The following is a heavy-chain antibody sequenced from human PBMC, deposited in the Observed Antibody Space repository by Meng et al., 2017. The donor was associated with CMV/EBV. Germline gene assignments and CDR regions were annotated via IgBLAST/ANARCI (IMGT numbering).Heavy chain of an antibody. CDR2: INSDGSST. J-gene: IGHJ6*02. Sequence: GGSLRLSCAASGFTFSSYWMHWVRQAPGKGLVWVSRINSDGSSTSYADSVKGRFTISRDNAKNTLYLQMNSLRAEDTAVYYCVKEPDTYYDFWSGYYYYYYGMDVWGQGTTVTVSS. CDR3: VKEPDTYYDFWSGYYYYYYGMDV. V-gene: IGHV3-74*01. D-gene: IGHD3-3*01. CDR1: GFTFSSYW.